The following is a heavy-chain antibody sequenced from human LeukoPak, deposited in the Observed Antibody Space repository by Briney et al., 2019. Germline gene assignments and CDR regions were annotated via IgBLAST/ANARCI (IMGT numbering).Heavy chain of an antibody. CDR2: ISAYNGNT. Sequence: ASVKVSCKASGYTFTSYGISWVRQAPGQGLEWMGWISAYNGNTNYAQKLQGRVTMTTDTSTNTAYMELRSLRSDDTAVYYCARRYFDWLLYNGGYYDYYYGMDVWGQGTTVTVSS. V-gene: IGHV1-18*01. D-gene: IGHD3-9*01. CDR3: ARRYFDWLLYNGGYYDYYYGMDV. CDR1: GYTFTSYG. J-gene: IGHJ6*02.